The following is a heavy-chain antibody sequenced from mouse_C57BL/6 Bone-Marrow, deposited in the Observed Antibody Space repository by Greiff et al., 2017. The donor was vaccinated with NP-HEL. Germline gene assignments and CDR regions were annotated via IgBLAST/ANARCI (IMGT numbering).Heavy chain of an antibody. J-gene: IGHJ2*01. CDR2: INYDGSST. D-gene: IGHD1-2*01. CDR1: GFTFSDYY. Sequence: DVHLVESEGGLVQPGSSMKLSCTASGFTFSDYYMAWVRQVPEKGLEWVANINYDGSSTYYLDSLKSRFIISRDNAKNILYLQMSRMKSENTATYYCARLSWDYGYYVDYWGQGTTLTVSS. V-gene: IGHV5-16*01. CDR3: ARLSWDYGYYVDY.